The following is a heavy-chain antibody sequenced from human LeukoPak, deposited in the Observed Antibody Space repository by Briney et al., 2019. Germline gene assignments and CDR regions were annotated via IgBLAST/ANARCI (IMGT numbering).Heavy chain of an antibody. J-gene: IGHJ4*02. V-gene: IGHV3-15*01. Sequence: GGSLRLSCAASGFTVSSNYMSWVRQAPGKGLEWVGRIKSKDDGETVDYNTPVKGRFTISRDDSKNTLYLEMNSLKNEDTAMYYCTVRSSIWSQGTLVTVSS. CDR3: TVRSSI. CDR1: GFTVSSNY. CDR2: IKSKDDGETV. D-gene: IGHD6-13*01.